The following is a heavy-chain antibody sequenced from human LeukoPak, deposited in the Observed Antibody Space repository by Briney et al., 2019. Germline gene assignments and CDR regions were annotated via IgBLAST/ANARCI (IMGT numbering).Heavy chain of an antibody. Sequence: NTSETLSLTCTVSGYSISSGYYWGWIRQPPGKGLEWIGSIYHSGSTYYNPSLKSRVTISVDTSKNQFSLKLSSVTAADTAVYYCARDVRLRYFDWLGEVVDWGQGTLVTVSS. V-gene: IGHV4-38-2*02. CDR2: IYHSGST. CDR3: ARDVRLRYFDWLGEVVD. D-gene: IGHD3-9*01. J-gene: IGHJ4*02. CDR1: GYSISSGYY.